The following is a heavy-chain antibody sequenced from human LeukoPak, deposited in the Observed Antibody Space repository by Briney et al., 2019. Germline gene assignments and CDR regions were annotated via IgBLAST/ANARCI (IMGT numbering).Heavy chain of an antibody. CDR2: ISAYNGNT. J-gene: IGHJ4*02. CDR3: ARSLYYYDSSGYYYGASYYFDY. V-gene: IGHV1-18*01. Sequence: ASVKVSCKASGYTFTSYGISWVRQAPGQGLEWMEWISAYNGNTNYAQKLQGRVTMTTDTSTSTAYMELRSLRSDDTAVYYCARSLYYYDSSGYYYGASYYFDYWGQGTLVTVSS. CDR1: GYTFTSYG. D-gene: IGHD3-22*01.